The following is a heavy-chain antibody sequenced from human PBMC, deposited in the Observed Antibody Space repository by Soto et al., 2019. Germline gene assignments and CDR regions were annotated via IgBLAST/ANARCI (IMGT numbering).Heavy chain of an antibody. D-gene: IGHD3-10*01. CDR2: IYYSGST. V-gene: IGHV4-59*01. CDR1: GGSISSYY. Sequence: ASETLSLTCTVSGGSISSYYWSWIRQPPGKGLEWIGYIYYSGSTNYNPSLKSRVTISVDTSKNQFSLKLSSVTAADTAVYYCARSGPYGSGLDWFDPWGQGTLVTVSS. CDR3: ARSGPYGSGLDWFDP. J-gene: IGHJ5*02.